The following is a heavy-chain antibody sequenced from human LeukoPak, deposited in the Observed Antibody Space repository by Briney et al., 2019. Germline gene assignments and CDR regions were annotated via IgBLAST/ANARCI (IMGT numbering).Heavy chain of an antibody. Sequence: GGSLRLSCAASGFTFSSYAMSWVRQAPGKGLEWVSAISGSGGSTYYADSVKGRFTISRDNSKNTLYLQMNSLRAEDTAVYYWAKDRSHSSRWYSTVRVDAFDIWGQGTMVTVSS. CDR2: ISGSGGST. V-gene: IGHV3-23*01. J-gene: IGHJ3*02. CDR1: GFTFSSYA. D-gene: IGHD6-13*01. CDR3: AKDRSHSSRWYSTVRVDAFDI.